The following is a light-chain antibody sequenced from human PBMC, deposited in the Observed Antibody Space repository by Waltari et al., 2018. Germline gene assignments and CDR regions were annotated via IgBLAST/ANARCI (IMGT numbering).Light chain of an antibody. V-gene: IGKV3D-15*01. J-gene: IGKJ4*01. CDR3: QQYNNSPPLT. Sequence: VMTQYPATLFVSPGEGATLSCRASQSIRRHVAWYHHKSGQAPRLLIFDASARATGIPARFSGTGSGTEFTLTFSSLQSDNVGVYYCQQYNNSPPLTFGGGTKVEIK. CDR2: DAS. CDR1: QSIRRH.